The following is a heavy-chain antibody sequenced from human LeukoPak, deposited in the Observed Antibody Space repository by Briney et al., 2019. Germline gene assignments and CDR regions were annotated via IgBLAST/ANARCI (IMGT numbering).Heavy chain of an antibody. CDR1: GFTFSRCR. CDR3: ARSPVSRSHGVVITRAYYFDY. Sequence: GGPLRLSCTASGFTFSRCRTDWPPQARGERLVWVSRMERGKNCTSYAVCEEARFNIYRDNAKNTLYLQMNSLRAEDTAVYYCARSPVSRSHGVVITRAYYFDYWGQGTLVTVSS. J-gene: IGHJ4*02. D-gene: IGHD3-3*01. V-gene: IGHV3-74*01. CDR2: MERGKNCT.